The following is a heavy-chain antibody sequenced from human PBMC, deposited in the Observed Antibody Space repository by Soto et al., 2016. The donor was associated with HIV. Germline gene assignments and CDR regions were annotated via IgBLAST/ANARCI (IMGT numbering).Heavy chain of an antibody. CDR3: ARELGGGSGIMNYYYGMDV. CDR2: INPNSGGT. J-gene: IGHJ6*02. D-gene: IGHD3-10*01. V-gene: IGHV1-2*02. CDR1: GYSFTGYY. Sequence: QVQLVQSGAEVKKPGASVKVSCKASGYSFTGYYVHWVRQAPGQGLEWMGWINPNSGGTNYAQKFQGRVTMTRDTSISTVYMELSSLRSDDTAVHYCARELGGGSGIMNYYYGMDVWGQGTTVIVSS.